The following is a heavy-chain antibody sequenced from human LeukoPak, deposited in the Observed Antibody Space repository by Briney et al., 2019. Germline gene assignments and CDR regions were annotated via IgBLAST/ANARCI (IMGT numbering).Heavy chain of an antibody. CDR1: GGSISSYY. CDR2: IYTSGST. CDR3: ATNTVTATYWYFDL. Sequence: SETLSLTCTVSGGSISSYYWSWIQQPAGKGLEWIGRIYTSGSTNYNPSLKSRVTMSVDTSKNQFSLKLSSVTAADTAVYYCATNTVTATYWYFDLWGRGTLVTVSS. V-gene: IGHV4-4*07. D-gene: IGHD4-17*01. J-gene: IGHJ2*01.